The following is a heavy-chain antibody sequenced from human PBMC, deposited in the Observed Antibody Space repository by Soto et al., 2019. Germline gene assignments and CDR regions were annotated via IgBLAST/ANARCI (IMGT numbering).Heavy chain of an antibody. CDR3: ARGLPNFSSFDS. CDR1: GFTFSSYW. CDR2: VSSDRSST. Sequence: EVQLVESGGGLVQPGESLRLSCAASGFTFSSYWMHWIRQAPGKGLVWVSRVSSDRSSTVYANSVKGRLTISRDNAKNTLYLQMNSLSDEDTAVYYCARGLPNFSSFDSWGQGTLVTVSS. D-gene: IGHD5-12*01. V-gene: IGHV3-74*01. J-gene: IGHJ4*02.